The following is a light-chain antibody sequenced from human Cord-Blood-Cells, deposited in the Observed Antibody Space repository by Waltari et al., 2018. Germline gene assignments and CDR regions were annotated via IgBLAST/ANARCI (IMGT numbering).Light chain of an antibody. CDR2: EVS. V-gene: IGLV2-23*02. J-gene: IGLJ3*02. CDR1: SSDVGSYNL. Sequence: QSALTQPASVSGSPGQSITISCTGTSSDVGSYNLVSWYQQHPGKAPKLMIYEVSKRLSGVPNRFFGSKSGNTASLTIAGLQAEDEADYYCCSYAGSSTLVFGGGTKLTVL. CDR3: CSYAGSSTLV.